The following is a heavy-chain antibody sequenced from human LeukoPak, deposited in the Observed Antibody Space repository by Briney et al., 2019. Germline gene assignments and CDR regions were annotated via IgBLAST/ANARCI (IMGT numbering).Heavy chain of an antibody. CDR1: GGSISSYY. J-gene: IGHJ4*02. CDR2: IYYSGST. CDR3: ARGGYSYGYFDY. D-gene: IGHD5-18*01. Sequence: PSETLSLTCTVSGGSISSYYWSWIRQPPGKGLEWIGYIYYSGSTNYNSSLRSRVTISVDTSKNQFSLKLSSVTAADTAVYYCARGGYSYGYFDYWGQGTLVTVSS. V-gene: IGHV4-59*01.